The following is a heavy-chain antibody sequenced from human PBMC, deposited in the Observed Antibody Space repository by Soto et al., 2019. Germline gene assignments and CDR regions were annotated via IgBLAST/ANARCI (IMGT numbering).Heavy chain of an antibody. J-gene: IGHJ4*02. Sequence: GGSLRLSCAAPGFPFSTSIMSWVRQAPGKGLEWVSTFGGSTGNTYYSDSVKGRFTISRDNSKTTLYLQMNSLRAEDTAVYYCAKRGHYFFAYWGQGTLVTVSS. CDR1: GFPFSTSI. V-gene: IGHV3-23*01. CDR3: AKRGHYFFAY. D-gene: IGHD3-3*01. CDR2: FGGSTGNT.